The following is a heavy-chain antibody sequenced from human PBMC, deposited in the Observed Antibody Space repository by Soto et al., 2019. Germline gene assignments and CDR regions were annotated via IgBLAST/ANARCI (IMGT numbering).Heavy chain of an antibody. CDR2: ISYDGSNK. CDR1: GFTFSSYG. CDR3: AKRNPYGDYVGSEYFQH. V-gene: IGHV3-30*18. Sequence: QVQLVESGGGVVQPGRSLRLSCAASGFTFSSYGMHWVRQAPGKGLEWVAVISYDGSNKYYADSVKGRFTISRDNSKNTLYLQMNSLRAEVTAVYYSAKRNPYGDYVGSEYFQHWGQGTLVTVSS. D-gene: IGHD4-17*01. J-gene: IGHJ1*01.